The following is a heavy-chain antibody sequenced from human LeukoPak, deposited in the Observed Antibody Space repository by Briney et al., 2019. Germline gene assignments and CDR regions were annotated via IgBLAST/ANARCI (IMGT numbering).Heavy chain of an antibody. CDR2: ISSSSPTI. D-gene: IGHD2-2*01. V-gene: IGHV3-48*04. J-gene: IGHJ6*03. CDR3: ARDNYCSSTSCYVGSYYYMDV. CDR1: GFTFSSFG. Sequence: GGSLRLSCAASGFTFSSFGMNWVRQAPGKGLEWVSYISSSSPTIYYANSVKGRFTISRDNAKNSLYLQMNSLRAEDTAVYYCARDNYCSSTSCYVGSYYYMDVWGKGTTVTISS.